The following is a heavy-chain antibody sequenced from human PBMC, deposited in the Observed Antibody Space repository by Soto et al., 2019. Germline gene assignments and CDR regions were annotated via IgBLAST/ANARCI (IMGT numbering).Heavy chain of an antibody. CDR1: GGSISSYY. V-gene: IGHV4-59*08. CDR3: ARPHGGPYAFDI. Sequence: SETLSLTCTVSGGSISSYYWSWIRQPPGKELEWIGYIYGSGSTNYNPSLKSRVSISTDTSQNQLSLKLSYVTAADTAVYYCARPHGGPYAFDIWGQGTMVTVSS. CDR2: IYGSGST. J-gene: IGHJ3*02. D-gene: IGHD3-10*01.